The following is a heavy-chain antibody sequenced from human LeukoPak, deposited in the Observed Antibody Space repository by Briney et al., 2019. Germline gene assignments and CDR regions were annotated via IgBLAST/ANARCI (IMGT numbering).Heavy chain of an antibody. D-gene: IGHD6-19*01. J-gene: IGHJ4*02. V-gene: IGHV1-18*01. CDR2: ISAYNGNT. CDR3: ARDPRRECSSGWYLN. Sequence: ASVKVSCKASGYTFTSYGISWVRQAPGQGLEWMGWISAYNGNTNYAQKLQGRVTMTTDTSTSTAYMELRSLRSDDTAVYYCARDPRRECSSGWYLNWGQGTLVTVSS. CDR1: GYTFTSYG.